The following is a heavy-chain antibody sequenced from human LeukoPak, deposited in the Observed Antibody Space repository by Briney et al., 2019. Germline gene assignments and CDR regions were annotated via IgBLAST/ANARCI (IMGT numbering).Heavy chain of an antibody. CDR2: IYYSGST. D-gene: IGHD5-24*01. CDR1: GGSISSSSYY. Sequence: SETLSLTCTVSGGSISSSSYYWGWIRQPPGKGLEWIGRIYYSGSTYYNPSLKSRVTISVDTSKNQFSLKLSSVTAADTAVYYCARDDMAPFDYWGQGTLVTVSS. J-gene: IGHJ4*02. V-gene: IGHV4-39*07. CDR3: ARDDMAPFDY.